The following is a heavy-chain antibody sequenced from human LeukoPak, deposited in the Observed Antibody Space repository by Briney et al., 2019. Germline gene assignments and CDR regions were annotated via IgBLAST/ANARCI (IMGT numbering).Heavy chain of an antibody. Sequence: ASVKVSCKASGYTFTSYYMNWVGRAPGHGLEWMGIINPSGGSTSYAQKFQGRVTMTRYMSTSTVYMELSSLISGDTAVYYCARDHGSSSTVVWGQGTLVTVSS. CDR1: GYTFTSYY. CDR2: INPSGGST. D-gene: IGHD2-15*01. V-gene: IGHV1-46*01. CDR3: ARDHGSSSTVV. J-gene: IGHJ4*02.